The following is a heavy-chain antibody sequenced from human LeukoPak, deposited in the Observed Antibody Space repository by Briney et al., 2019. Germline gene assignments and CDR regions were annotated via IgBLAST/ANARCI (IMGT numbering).Heavy chain of an antibody. CDR3: ARVFGYDFWSGYSNNWFDP. CDR2: IYHSGST. D-gene: IGHD3-3*01. J-gene: IGHJ5*02. CDR1: GYSISSGYY. Sequence: SETLSLTCTVSGYSISSGYYWGWIRQPPGKGLEWIGSIYHSGSTYYNPSLKSRVTISVDTSKNQFSLKLSSVTAADTAVYYCARVFGYDFWSGYSNNWFDPWGQGTLVTVSS. V-gene: IGHV4-38-2*02.